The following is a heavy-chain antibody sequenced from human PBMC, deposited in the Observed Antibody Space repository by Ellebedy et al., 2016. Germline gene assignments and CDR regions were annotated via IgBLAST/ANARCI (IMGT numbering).Heavy chain of an antibody. CDR3: AKGGGLQSRPIDY. J-gene: IGHJ4*02. D-gene: IGHD5-24*01. Sequence: GESLKISXAASGFTFSSYSMNWVRQAPGKGLEWVSYISSSSSTIYYADSVKGRFTISRDNAKNSLYLQMNSLRAEDTAVYYCAKGGGLQSRPIDYWGQGTLVTVSS. CDR1: GFTFSSYS. V-gene: IGHV3-48*04. CDR2: ISSSSSTI.